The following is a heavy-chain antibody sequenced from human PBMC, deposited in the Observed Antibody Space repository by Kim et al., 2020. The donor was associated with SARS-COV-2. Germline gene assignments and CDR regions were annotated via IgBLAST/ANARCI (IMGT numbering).Heavy chain of an antibody. D-gene: IGHD2-21*02. J-gene: IGHJ4*02. CDR1: GGSISSSGYY. CDR3: SRHFRGTSIRFLVLFQFDY. Sequence: SETLSLTCTVPGGSISSSGYYWGWIRQPPGKGLEWIGSVYYTGSTYYNPSLKSRVTISVDTPKNQFSLNLSSVTAADTAVCQCSRHFRGTSIRFLVLFQFDYWGQGTRVTVSS. V-gene: IGHV4-39*01. CDR2: VYYTGST.